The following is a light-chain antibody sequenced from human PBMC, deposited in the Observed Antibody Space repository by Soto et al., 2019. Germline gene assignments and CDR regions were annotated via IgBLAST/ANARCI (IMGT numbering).Light chain of an antibody. CDR1: SSAVGGYNF. Sequence: QSALTQPPSASGSPGQSVTISCTGTSSAVGGYNFVSWYLQHPGKAPKLMIYEVTKRHSGVPDRFSGSKSGNTASLTVSGLQGEDEADYYCTSYAGSDVPVVFGGGTKLTVL. CDR2: EVT. V-gene: IGLV2-8*01. CDR3: TSYAGSDVPVV. J-gene: IGLJ2*01.